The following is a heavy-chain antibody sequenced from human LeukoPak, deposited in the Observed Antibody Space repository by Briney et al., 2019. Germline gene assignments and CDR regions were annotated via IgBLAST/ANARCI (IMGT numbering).Heavy chain of an antibody. D-gene: IGHD2-15*01. V-gene: IGHV3-53*01. CDR2: IYSGDST. J-gene: IGHJ6*04. Sequence: PGGSLRLSCEASGFTVTRNYMSWVRQAPGKGLEWVSIIYSGDSTYYADSVKGRFTISRDNSKNTLYLQMNSLRAEDTAVYYCAKTLLRGSLDVWGKGTTVTVSS. CDR3: AKTLLRGSLDV. CDR1: GFTVTRNY.